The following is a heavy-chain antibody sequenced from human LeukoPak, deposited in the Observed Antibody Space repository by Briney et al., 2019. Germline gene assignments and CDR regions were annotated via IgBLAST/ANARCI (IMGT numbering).Heavy chain of an antibody. CDR1: GYTFTSYG. Sequence: ASVRVSCKASGYTFTSYGISWVRQAPGQGLEWMGWISAYNGNTNYAQKLQGRVTMTTDTSTSTAYMELRSLRSDDTAVYYCARGLLRFLEWLPDGFDYWGQGTLVTVSS. CDR2: ISAYNGNT. CDR3: ARGLLRFLEWLPDGFDY. D-gene: IGHD3-3*01. V-gene: IGHV1-18*01. J-gene: IGHJ4*02.